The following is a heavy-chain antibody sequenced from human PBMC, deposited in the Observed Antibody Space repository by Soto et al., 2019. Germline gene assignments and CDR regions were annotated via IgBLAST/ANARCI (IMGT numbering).Heavy chain of an antibody. D-gene: IGHD2-2*01. CDR1: GGSISSYY. Sequence: SETLSLTCTVSGGSISSYYWSWIRQPPGKGLEWIGYIYYSGSTNYNPSLKSRVTISVDTSKNQFSLKLGSVTAADTAVYYCARLSSSTTSNWFDPWGQGTLVTVSS. CDR2: IYYSGST. V-gene: IGHV4-59*01. J-gene: IGHJ5*02. CDR3: ARLSSSTTSNWFDP.